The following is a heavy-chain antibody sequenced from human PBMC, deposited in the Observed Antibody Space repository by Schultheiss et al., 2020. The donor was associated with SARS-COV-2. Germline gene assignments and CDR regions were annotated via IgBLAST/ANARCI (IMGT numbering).Heavy chain of an antibody. D-gene: IGHD3-9*01. CDR3: ARVPRSPDWVIVGYFDL. V-gene: IGHV3-30*02. CDR1: GFTFSSYG. CDR2: IRYDGSNK. J-gene: IGHJ2*01. Sequence: GGSLRLSCAASGFTFSSYGMHWVRQAPGKGLEWVAFIRYDGSNKYYADSVKGRFTISRDNSKNTLYLQMNSLRAEDTAVYYCARVPRSPDWVIVGYFDLWGRGTLVTVSS.